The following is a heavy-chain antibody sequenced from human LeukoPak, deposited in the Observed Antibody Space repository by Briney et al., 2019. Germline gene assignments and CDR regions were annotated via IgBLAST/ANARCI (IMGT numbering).Heavy chain of an antibody. Sequence: ASVKVSCKASGYTFTSYYMHWVRQAPGQGLEWMGIINPSGGSTSYAQKFQGRVTMTRDTSTSTVYMELSSLRSEDTAVYYCARVLRFLEWLPNWFDPWGQGTLVTVSS. CDR3: ARVLRFLEWLPNWFDP. D-gene: IGHD3-3*01. CDR1: GYTFTSYY. J-gene: IGHJ5*02. V-gene: IGHV1-46*01. CDR2: INPSGGST.